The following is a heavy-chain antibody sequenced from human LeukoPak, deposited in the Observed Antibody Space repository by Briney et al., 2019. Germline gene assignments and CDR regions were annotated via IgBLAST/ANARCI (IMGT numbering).Heavy chain of an antibody. Sequence: SSVKVSCKTSGYTFTSYYLHWVRQAPGQGLQWLGWINPNSGGTILPQQFRGRLTLTRDMSVSTAFLDLSGITSDEPAVYYCGTSSGSAVFPFDYWGQGALVIVSS. D-gene: IGHD6-25*01. V-gene: IGHV1-2*02. CDR3: GTSSGSAVFPFDY. CDR2: INPNSGGT. J-gene: IGHJ4*02. CDR1: GYTFTSYY.